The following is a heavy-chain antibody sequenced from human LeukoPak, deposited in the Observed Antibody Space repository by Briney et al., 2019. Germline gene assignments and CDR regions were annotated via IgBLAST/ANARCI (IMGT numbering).Heavy chain of an antibody. CDR1: GGSITGSNW. D-gene: IGHD4-23*01. CDR3: ARNAGNSDVDY. J-gene: IGHJ4*02. Sequence: GTLSLTCAVSGGSITGSNWWTWVRQPPGKGLEWIGEIYHSGSTNYNPSLKSRVTISVDKSNNQFSLKLNSMTAADTAVYYCARNAGNSDVDYWGQGTLVTVSS. CDR2: IYHSGST. V-gene: IGHV4-4*02.